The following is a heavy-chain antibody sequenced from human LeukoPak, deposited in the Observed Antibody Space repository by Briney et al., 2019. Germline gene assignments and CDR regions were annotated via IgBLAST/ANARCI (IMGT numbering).Heavy chain of an antibody. J-gene: IGHJ4*02. CDR3: AREREAFDY. D-gene: IGHD1-26*01. Sequence: SETLSLTCTVSGGSISSSSYYWGWIRQPPGKGLEWIGSIYYSGSTYYNPSLKSRVTISVDTSKNQFSLKLSSVTAADTAVYYCAREREAFDYWGQGTLVTVSS. CDR1: GGSISSSSYY. CDR2: IYYSGST. V-gene: IGHV4-39*07.